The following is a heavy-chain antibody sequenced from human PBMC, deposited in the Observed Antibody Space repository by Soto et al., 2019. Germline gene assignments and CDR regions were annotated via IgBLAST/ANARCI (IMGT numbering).Heavy chain of an antibody. CDR3: ASSAYCCGDCYSHVTLSY. CDR1: GFTFSSYG. CDR2: IWYDGSNK. D-gene: IGHD2-21*02. Sequence: QVQLVESGGGVVQPGRSLRLSCAASGFTFSSYGMHWVRQAPGKGLEWVAVIWYDGSNKYYADSVKGRFTISRDNSKNTLYLQMNSLRAEDTAVYYCASSAYCCGDCYSHVTLSYWGQGTLVTVSS. V-gene: IGHV3-33*01. J-gene: IGHJ4*02.